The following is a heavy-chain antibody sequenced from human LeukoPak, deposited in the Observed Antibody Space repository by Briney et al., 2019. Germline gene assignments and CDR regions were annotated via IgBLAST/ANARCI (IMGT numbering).Heavy chain of an antibody. V-gene: IGHV3-48*03. CDR2: ISSSGSTI. Sequence: GGSLRLSCAASGFTFSSYEMNWVRQAPGKGLEWVSYISSSGSTIYYADSVKGRFTISRDNAKNSLYLQMNSLRAEDTAVYYCARLTGYQSPADPIRSFYYYYMDVWGKGTTVTISS. CDR1: GFTFSSYE. J-gene: IGHJ6*03. D-gene: IGHD2-2*02. CDR3: ARLTGYQSPADPIRSFYYYYMDV.